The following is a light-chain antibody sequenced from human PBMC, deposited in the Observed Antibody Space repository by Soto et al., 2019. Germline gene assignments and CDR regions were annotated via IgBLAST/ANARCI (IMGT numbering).Light chain of an antibody. CDR2: LTS. Sequence: EIVMTQSPATLSVSPGERATLSFMASQSVSSNLAWYQQKPGQAPRLLIYLTSNRAAGIPARFSGSGSETDFTLTISDVEPEDFAVYYCHQRQSWPRTFGQGTKVDIK. CDR1: QSVSSN. V-gene: IGKV3-11*01. J-gene: IGKJ1*01. CDR3: HQRQSWPRT.